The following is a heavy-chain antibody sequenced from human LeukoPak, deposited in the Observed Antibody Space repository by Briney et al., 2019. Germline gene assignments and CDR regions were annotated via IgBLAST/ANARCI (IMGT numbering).Heavy chain of an antibody. Sequence: PSETLSLTCTVSGGSINSSSYYWRCLRQPPGKGLEWIGSIYYRGNTYYNPSLNSRVTISVDRSKNQFSLRLNSVTAADTAVYYCARDDGGNTHAFDMWGQGTMVTVSS. CDR3: ARDDGGNTHAFDM. V-gene: IGHV4-39*07. J-gene: IGHJ3*02. D-gene: IGHD4-23*01. CDR1: GGSINSSSYY. CDR2: IYYRGNT.